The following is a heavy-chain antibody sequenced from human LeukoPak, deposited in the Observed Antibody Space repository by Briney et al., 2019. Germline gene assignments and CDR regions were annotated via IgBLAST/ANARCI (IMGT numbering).Heavy chain of an antibody. CDR1: GFPFSNYA. J-gene: IGHJ4*02. V-gene: IGHV3-23*01. Sequence: GSPRPPCAALGFPFSNYATSWVREAPGNGLEWVSGITASGGGPSSADSVKGRFTISRDNSKNMVYLRMNSLRDDDTAVYYCVKDGRTSAPCWGQGTLVTVSS. CDR2: ITASGGGP. CDR3: VKDGRTSAPC. D-gene: IGHD2-15*01.